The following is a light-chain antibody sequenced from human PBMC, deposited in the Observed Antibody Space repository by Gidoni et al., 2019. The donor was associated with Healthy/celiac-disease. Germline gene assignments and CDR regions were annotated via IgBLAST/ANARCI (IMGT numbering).Light chain of an antibody. Sequence: SYELTQPPSVYVSPGQTASITCSGDKLGDKYACWYQQKPGQSPVLVIYQDSKRHSGNPERFSGSNSGNTATLTISGTQAMDESDYYCQAWDSSTHVVFDGGTKLTVL. V-gene: IGLV3-1*01. J-gene: IGLJ2*01. CDR2: QDS. CDR1: KLGDKY. CDR3: QAWDSSTHVV.